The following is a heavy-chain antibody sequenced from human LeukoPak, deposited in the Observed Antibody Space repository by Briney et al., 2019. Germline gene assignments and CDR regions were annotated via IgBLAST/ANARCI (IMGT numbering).Heavy chain of an antibody. CDR1: GFTFSSYS. J-gene: IGHJ6*03. CDR2: ISSSSSYI. CDR3: AKDPGASVSGFHMDV. D-gene: IGHD2-8*02. Sequence: GGSLRLSCAASGFTFSSYSMNWVRQAPGKGLEWVSSISSSSSYIYYADSVKGRFTISRDNSKNMLYLQMDSLRPEDTAVYYCAKDPGASVSGFHMDVWGKGTTVIVSS. V-gene: IGHV3-21*01.